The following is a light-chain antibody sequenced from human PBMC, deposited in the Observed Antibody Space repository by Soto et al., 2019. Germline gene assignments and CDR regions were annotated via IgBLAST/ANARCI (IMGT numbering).Light chain of an antibody. CDR2: EVS. Sequence: QSALTQPASVSVSPGQSITISCIGSSSDIGSYDYVSWHQHQQGKAPKVLIYEVSNRPSGVSSRFSGSRSGNTASLTISGLQAEDEATYYCSAHTTSFTFLFGPGTKVTVL. CDR3: SAHTTSFTFL. J-gene: IGLJ1*01. V-gene: IGLV2-14*01. CDR1: SSDIGSYDY.